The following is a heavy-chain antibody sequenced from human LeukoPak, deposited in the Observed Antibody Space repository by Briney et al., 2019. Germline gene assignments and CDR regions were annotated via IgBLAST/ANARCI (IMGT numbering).Heavy chain of an antibody. CDR2: INHSGST. CDR1: GGSFSGYY. D-gene: IGHD3-9*01. Sequence: SETLSLTCAVYGGSFSGYYWSWIRQPPGKGLEWIGEINHSGSTNYNPSLKSRVTISVDTSKSQFSLKLSSVTAADTAVYYCASPKRGRYEYYMDVWGKGTTVTISS. J-gene: IGHJ6*03. CDR3: ASPKRGRYEYYMDV. V-gene: IGHV4-34*01.